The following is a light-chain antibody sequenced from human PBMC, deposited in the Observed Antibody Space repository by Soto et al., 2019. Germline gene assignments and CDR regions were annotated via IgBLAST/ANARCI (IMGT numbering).Light chain of an antibody. Sequence: QSVLTQPPSASGTPGQRVTISCSGSSSNIGSNTVNWYQQHPGTAPKHLIYNNNQRPSAVPVCFSGSKSGSSATPAISSSQSQDEDDAYCSACDDSRSGHVVFGGGTKLTVL. V-gene: IGLV1-44*01. CDR1: SSNIGSNT. CDR3: SACDDSRSGHVV. J-gene: IGLJ2*01. CDR2: NNN.